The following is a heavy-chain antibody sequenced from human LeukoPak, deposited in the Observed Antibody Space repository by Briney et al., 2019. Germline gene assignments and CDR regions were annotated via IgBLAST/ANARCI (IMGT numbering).Heavy chain of an antibody. Sequence: GGSLRLSCAASGFTFSSYSMNWVRQAPGKGLEWFSYISSSSSTIYYADSVKGRFTISRDNARNSLYLQMNSLRAEDTAVYYCAREFDFWSGFTITDYYYMDVWGKGTTVTVSS. CDR2: ISSSSSTI. J-gene: IGHJ6*03. V-gene: IGHV3-48*01. CDR3: AREFDFWSGFTITDYYYMDV. D-gene: IGHD3-3*01. CDR1: GFTFSSYS.